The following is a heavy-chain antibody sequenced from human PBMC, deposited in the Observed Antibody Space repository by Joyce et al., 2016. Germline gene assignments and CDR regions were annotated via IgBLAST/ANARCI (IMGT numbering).Heavy chain of an antibody. CDR3: VRSIRFGGLTP. CDR1: EFTFSTYT. J-gene: IGHJ5*02. Sequence: EVQLVESGGGLVQPGGSLRLSCAASEFTFSTYTLNWVRQAPGKGLEWISHIRDSGTTIFYADSVKGRFTISRDNAKNSLSLQMNSLRAEDTAVYYCVRSIRFGGLTPWGQGTLVTVSS. D-gene: IGHD3-3*01. CDR2: IRDSGTTI. V-gene: IGHV3-48*04.